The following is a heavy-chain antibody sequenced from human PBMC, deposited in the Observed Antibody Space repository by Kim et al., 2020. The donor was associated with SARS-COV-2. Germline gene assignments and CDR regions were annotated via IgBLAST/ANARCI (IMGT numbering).Heavy chain of an antibody. D-gene: IGHD3-3*01. CDR2: IYYSGST. V-gene: IGHV4-39*01. Sequence: SETLSLTCTVSGGSISSSSYYWGWIRQPPGKGLEWLGSIYYSGSTYYNPSLKSRVTISVDTSKNQFSLKLSSVTAADTAVYYWASQSTRSLLTLFGVVYNSWGQGTLVTVAS. CDR1: GGSISSSSYY. CDR3: ASQSTRSLLTLFGVVYNS. J-gene: IGHJ4*02.